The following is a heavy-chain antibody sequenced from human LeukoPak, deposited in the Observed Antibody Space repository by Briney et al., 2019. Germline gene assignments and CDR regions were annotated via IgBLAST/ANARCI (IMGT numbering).Heavy chain of an antibody. CDR1: GYTFTRYD. CDR3: VRKRRGGAIDF. D-gene: IGHD1-26*01. CDR2: INPNSGNT. V-gene: IGHV1-8*01. Sequence: ASVTVSFKASGYTFTRYDINWVRQAPGQGLEGMGWINPNSGNTDYAQKFQGRVTMTRNTSISTAYMALSSLRYDDTAGYDCVRKRRGGAIDFWGQGTLVTVSS. J-gene: IGHJ4*02.